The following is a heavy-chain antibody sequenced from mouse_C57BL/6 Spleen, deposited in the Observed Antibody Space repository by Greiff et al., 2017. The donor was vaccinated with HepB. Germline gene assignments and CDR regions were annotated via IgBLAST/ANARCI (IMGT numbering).Heavy chain of an antibody. CDR2: INPSSGYT. D-gene: IGHD2-4*01. CDR1: GYTFTSYW. V-gene: IGHV1-7*01. CDR3: ARAYDYDAFAY. Sequence: VQLQQSGAELAKPGASVKLSCKASGYTFTSYWMHWVKQRPGQGLEWIGYINPSSGYTKYNQKFKDKATLTADKSSITASMQLSSLTYEDSAVYYCARAYDYDAFAYWGQGTLVTVSA. J-gene: IGHJ3*01.